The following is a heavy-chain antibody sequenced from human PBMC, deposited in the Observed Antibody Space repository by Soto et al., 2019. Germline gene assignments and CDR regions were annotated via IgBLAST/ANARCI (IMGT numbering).Heavy chain of an antibody. Sequence: EVQLVESGGGLIQPGGSLRLSCAASGFTVSSNYMSWVRQAPGKGLEWVSVIYSGGSTYYADSVKGRFTISRDNSKNTLYLQMNSVRAEDTAVYYCARDRSMIPRDDAFDIWGQGTMVTVSS. D-gene: IGHD3-22*01. CDR1: GFTVSSNY. J-gene: IGHJ3*02. CDR3: ARDRSMIPRDDAFDI. CDR2: IYSGGST. V-gene: IGHV3-53*01.